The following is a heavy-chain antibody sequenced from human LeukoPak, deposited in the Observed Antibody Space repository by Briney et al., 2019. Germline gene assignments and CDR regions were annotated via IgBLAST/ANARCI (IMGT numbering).Heavy chain of an antibody. V-gene: IGHV3-9*01. J-gene: IGHJ4*02. CDR3: AKDYRSSLAGFDY. CDR1: GFTFDDYA. D-gene: IGHD6-13*01. Sequence: GGSLRLSCAASGFTFDDYAMHWVRQAPGKGLEWVSGISWNSGSIGYADSVKGRFTISRDNAKNSLYLQMNSLRAEDTALYYCAKDYRSSLAGFDYWGQGTLVTVSS. CDR2: ISWNSGSI.